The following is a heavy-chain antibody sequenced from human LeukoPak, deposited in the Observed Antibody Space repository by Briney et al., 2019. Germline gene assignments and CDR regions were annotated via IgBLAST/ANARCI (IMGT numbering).Heavy chain of an antibody. CDR1: GYTFTSYD. CDR2: MNPNSGNT. Sequence: ASVKVSCKASGYTFTSYDINWVRQATGQGLEWMGWMNPNSGNTGYAQKFQGRVTMTRNTSISTAYMELSSLRSEDTAVYYCARGRYNWNDGEYYFDYWGQGTLVTVSS. CDR3: ARGRYNWNDGEYYFDY. D-gene: IGHD1-20*01. J-gene: IGHJ4*02. V-gene: IGHV1-8*01.